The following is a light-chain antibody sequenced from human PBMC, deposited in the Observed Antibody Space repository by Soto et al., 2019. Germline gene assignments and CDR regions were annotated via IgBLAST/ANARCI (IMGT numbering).Light chain of an antibody. V-gene: IGKV1-5*03. CDR1: QSISDC. CDR3: QQCNSFLYT. J-gene: IGKJ2*01. CDR2: KAS. Sequence: DIQMTQTPSTLSASVGDRVTITCRASQSISDCLAWYQQKPGKAPKLLIYKASILESGVPSRFSGGGSGTEFTLTISSLQPDDFATYYCQQCNSFLYTFGQGTKVDIK.